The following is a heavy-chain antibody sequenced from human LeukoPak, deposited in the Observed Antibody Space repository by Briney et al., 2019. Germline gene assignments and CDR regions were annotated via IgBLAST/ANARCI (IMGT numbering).Heavy chain of an antibody. J-gene: IGHJ4*02. CDR1: GGSISSYY. CDR3: AREVEWGDYPSD. V-gene: IGHV4-59*01. CDR2: IYYSGST. Sequence: SETLSLTCTVSGGSISSYYWSWIRQPPGKGLEWIGYIYYSGSTSYNPSLKSRVTISVDTSKNQFSLKLSSVTAADTAVYYCAREVEWGDYPSDWGQGTLVTVSS. D-gene: IGHD4-17*01.